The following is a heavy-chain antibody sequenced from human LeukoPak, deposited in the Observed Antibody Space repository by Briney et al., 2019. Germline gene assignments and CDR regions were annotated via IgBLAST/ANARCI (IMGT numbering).Heavy chain of an antibody. CDR3: ARMATNLPVFDY. CDR1: GFTFSSYG. D-gene: IGHD5-12*01. CDR2: ISYDGSNK. J-gene: IGHJ4*02. V-gene: IGHV3-30*03. Sequence: GRSLRLSCAASGFTFSSYGMHWVRQVPGKGLEWVAVISYDGSNKYYADSVKGRFTISRDNSKNTLYLQMNSLRAEDTAVYYCARMATNLPVFDYWGQGTLVTVSS.